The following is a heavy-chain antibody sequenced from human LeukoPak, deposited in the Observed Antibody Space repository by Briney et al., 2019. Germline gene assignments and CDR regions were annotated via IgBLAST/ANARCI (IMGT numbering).Heavy chain of an antibody. CDR3: ARRETGIPPEY. CDR1: GSAISSSSYY. Sequence: SEAVSLTCTVSGSAISSSSYYWDWIRQSPGKGLEWIGNAYYSGSTNYNPSLKGRVTISVDTSKKQFSLKLSSVTAADTAMYYCARRETGIPPEYWGQGTLVTVSS. J-gene: IGHJ4*02. V-gene: IGHV4-39*01. CDR2: AYYSGST. D-gene: IGHD1-1*01.